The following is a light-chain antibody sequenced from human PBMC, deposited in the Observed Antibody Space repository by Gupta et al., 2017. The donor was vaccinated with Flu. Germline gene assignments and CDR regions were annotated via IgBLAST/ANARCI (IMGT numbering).Light chain of an antibody. J-gene: IGLJ3*02. CDR2: RND. CDR3: AAWDDSLTGFWV. V-gene: IGLV1-47*01. CDR1: GSYIGSNR. Sequence: VTISCSGSGSYIGSNRVHWYQQLPGLAPNLLIYRNDQRPSGVPDLFSGSKSGTSASLAISGLRSEDEADYYCAAWDDSLTGFWVFGGGTKLTVL.